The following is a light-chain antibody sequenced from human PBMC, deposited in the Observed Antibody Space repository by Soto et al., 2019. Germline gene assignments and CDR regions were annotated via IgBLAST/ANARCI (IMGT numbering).Light chain of an antibody. CDR3: QQYNNWPYT. Sequence: EIVMTQCPDTVYVSPGERATLSCRASQSVSTNLAWYQQKPGQAPRLLIYGASTRATGIPARFSGSGSGTEFTLTISSLQSEDFAVYHCQQYNNWPYTFGQGTKLEIK. V-gene: IGKV3-15*01. J-gene: IGKJ2*01. CDR2: GAS. CDR1: QSVSTN.